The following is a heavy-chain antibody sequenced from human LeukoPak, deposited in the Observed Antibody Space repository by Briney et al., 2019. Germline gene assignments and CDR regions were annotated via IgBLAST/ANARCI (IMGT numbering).Heavy chain of an antibody. J-gene: IGHJ5*02. D-gene: IGHD3-10*01. CDR1: GGSSSGYY. CDR3: ARGGYYGAVNDFRFDP. Sequence: PSETLSLTCAVYGGSSSGYYWSWIRQPPGKGLEWIGEINHSGSTNYNPSLKSRVTISVDTSKNQFSLKLSSVTAADTAVYYCARGGYYGAVNDFRFDPWGQGTLVTVSS. V-gene: IGHV4-34*01. CDR2: INHSGST.